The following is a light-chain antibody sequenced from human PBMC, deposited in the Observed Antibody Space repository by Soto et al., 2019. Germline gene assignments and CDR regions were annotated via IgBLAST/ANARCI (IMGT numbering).Light chain of an antibody. V-gene: IGLV1-47*02. CDR1: SSNIGSSY. CDR2: NNN. Sequence: SVLTEPPSTSGSLGHGVIISCSGSSSNIGSSYVFWFQHLPGTAPKLLMYNNNQRPSGVPDRVSASKSGTSASLAISGLRSEDEADYYCAAWDDRVSGYVFGTGTKVTVL. J-gene: IGLJ1*01. CDR3: AAWDDRVSGYV.